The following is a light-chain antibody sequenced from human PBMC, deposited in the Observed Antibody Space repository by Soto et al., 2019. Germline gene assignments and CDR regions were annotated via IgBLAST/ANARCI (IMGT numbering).Light chain of an antibody. Sequence: QSVLTQPASVSGSPGQSITISCTGTSSDVGAYNSVSWYQQHPHKAPRLIIYEVVQRPSGVPDRFSGSKSGNTASLTVSGLQAADEADYFCKSYAGSNTYVFGSGTKVTVL. CDR1: SSDVGAYNS. J-gene: IGLJ1*01. V-gene: IGLV2-8*01. CDR2: EVV. CDR3: KSYAGSNTYV.